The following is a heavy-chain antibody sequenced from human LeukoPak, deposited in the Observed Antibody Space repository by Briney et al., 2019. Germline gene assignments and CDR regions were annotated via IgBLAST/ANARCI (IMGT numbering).Heavy chain of an antibody. Sequence: PGGSLRLSCAAFGFTFSDYEMNWVRQAPGKGLEWVSYISRSGSTIYYADSVKGRFTISRDNAKNSLYLQMNSLRAEDTAVYYCARRVIVVGLDYWGQGTLVTVSS. CDR1: GFTFSDYE. CDR3: ARRVIVVGLDY. J-gene: IGHJ4*02. CDR2: ISRSGSTI. V-gene: IGHV3-48*03. D-gene: IGHD3-22*01.